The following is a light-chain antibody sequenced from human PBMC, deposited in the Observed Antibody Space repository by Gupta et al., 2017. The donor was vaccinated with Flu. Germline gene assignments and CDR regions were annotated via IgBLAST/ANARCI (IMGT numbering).Light chain of an antibody. CDR2: EDR. V-gene: IGLV3-1*01. CDR1: KLGDKY. Sequence: PGQTASVTCSGDKLGDKYASWYQQKPGQSPVLVIYEDRKRPSGIPDRFSGSNSGNTATLTISGTQAMDEADYYCQAWDSNTLVVFGGGTKLTGL. J-gene: IGLJ2*01. CDR3: QAWDSNTLVV.